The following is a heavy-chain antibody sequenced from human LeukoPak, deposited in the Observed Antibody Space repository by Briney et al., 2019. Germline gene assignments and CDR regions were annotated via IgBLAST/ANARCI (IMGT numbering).Heavy chain of an antibody. V-gene: IGHV3-73*01. D-gene: IGHD5-12*01. CDR1: GFTFSGSA. CDR2: IRSKANSYAT. J-gene: IGHJ4*02. CDR3: TRLEGGESGYADRGV. Sequence: GGSLRLSCAASGFTFSGSAMHWVREASGKGLEWGGRIRSKANSYATAYAASVKGRFTISREDSKNTAYLQMNILKTEDTAVYYCTRLEGGESGYADRGVWGQGTLVTVSS.